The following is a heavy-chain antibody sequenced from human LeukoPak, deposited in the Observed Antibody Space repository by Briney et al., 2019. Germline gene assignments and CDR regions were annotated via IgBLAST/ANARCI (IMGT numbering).Heavy chain of an antibody. J-gene: IGHJ4*02. V-gene: IGHV1-3*01. CDR3: ARDSGSGSNDY. D-gene: IGHD1-26*01. CDR1: GYTFTSYY. CDR2: ISAGNGNT. Sequence: ASVKVSCKASGYTFTSYYMHWVRQAPGQRLEWMGWISAGNGNTKYSQNFQGRVTFISNTSATTAFMELSSLRSEDAAVYYCARDSGSGSNDYWGQGTLVTVSS.